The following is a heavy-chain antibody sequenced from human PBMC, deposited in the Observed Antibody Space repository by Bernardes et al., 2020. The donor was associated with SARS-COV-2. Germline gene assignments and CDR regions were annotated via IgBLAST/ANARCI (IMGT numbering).Heavy chain of an antibody. Sequence: GSLRLSCAVSGFTISTHYMSWVRQAPGKGLEWVSVVYSGGSTYYADSVKGRFTISRDNSKNTLYLQMNSLRVEDTAVYYCARANADYYESSAYYDYWGQGTLVTVSS. J-gene: IGHJ4*02. CDR3: ARANADYYESSAYYDY. CDR1: GFTISTHY. D-gene: IGHD3-22*01. V-gene: IGHV3-53*01. CDR2: VYSGGST.